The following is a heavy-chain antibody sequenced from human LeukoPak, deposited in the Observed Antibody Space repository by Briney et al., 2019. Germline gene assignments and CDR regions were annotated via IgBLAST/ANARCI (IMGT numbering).Heavy chain of an antibody. D-gene: IGHD2-21*02. J-gene: IGHJ3*01. CDR1: GFTVSGTL. CDR3: AKVGDTHIVVVTAIY. CDR2: INGSGGST. V-gene: IGHV3-23*01. Sequence: GGSLRLSCTASGFTVSGTLMGWVRQAPGKGLEWVSAINGSGGSTYYADSVKGLFTITRDNSKNTMYLKMNSLRAEDTAVYYCAKVGDTHIVVVTAIYWGQGTMVTVSS.